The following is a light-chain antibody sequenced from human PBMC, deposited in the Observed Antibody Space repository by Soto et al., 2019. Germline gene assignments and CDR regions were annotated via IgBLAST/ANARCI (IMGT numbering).Light chain of an antibody. CDR2: WAS. CDR1: QGVLYSSNNKNY. CDR3: QQYYSTPFT. J-gene: IGKJ3*01. Sequence: DIVMTQSPDSLAVSLGERATINRKSSQGVLYSSNNKNYLAWYQQKSGHPPKLLIYWASTRESGVPDRFSGSGSGTDFTLTISSLQAEDVAVYYCQQYYSTPFTFGPGTRVGI. V-gene: IGKV4-1*01.